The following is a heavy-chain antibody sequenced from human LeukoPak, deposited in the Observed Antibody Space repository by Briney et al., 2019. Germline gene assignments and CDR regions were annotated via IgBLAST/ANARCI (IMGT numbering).Heavy chain of an antibody. CDR2: ISWNSGSI. Sequence: GGSLRLSCAASGFTFDDYARHWVRQAPGKGLEWVSGISWNSGSISYADSVKGRFTISRDNAKNSLYLQMNSLRAEDTALYYCAKSSASYYDSSGYYFDYWGQGTLVTVSS. V-gene: IGHV3-9*01. D-gene: IGHD3-22*01. J-gene: IGHJ4*02. CDR1: GFTFDDYA. CDR3: AKSSASYYDSSGYYFDY.